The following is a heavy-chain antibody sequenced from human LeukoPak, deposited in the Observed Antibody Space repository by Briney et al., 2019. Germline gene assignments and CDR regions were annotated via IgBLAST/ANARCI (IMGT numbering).Heavy chain of an antibody. Sequence: ASVKVSCKASGGTFSSYAISWVRQAPGQGLEWMGGIIPIFGTANYAQKFQGRVTITADESTSTAYMELSSLRPEDTAVYYCAIYYYGSGSYLTWFDPWGQGTLVTVSS. D-gene: IGHD3-10*01. CDR1: GGTFSSYA. V-gene: IGHV1-69*13. J-gene: IGHJ5*02. CDR2: IIPIFGTA. CDR3: AIYYYGSGSYLTWFDP.